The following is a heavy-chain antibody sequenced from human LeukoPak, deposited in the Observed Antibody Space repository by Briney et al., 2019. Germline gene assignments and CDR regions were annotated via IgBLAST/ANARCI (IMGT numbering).Heavy chain of an antibody. CDR1: GFTFSSYA. CDR3: ARDPNPVHGQWLVDWGYYYYGMDV. CDR2: ISYDGSNK. D-gene: IGHD6-19*01. Sequence: SGGSLRLSCAASGFTFSSYAMHWVRQAPGKGLEWVAVISYDGSNKYYADSVKGRFTISRDNSKNTLYLQMNSLRAEDTAVYYCARDPNPVHGQWLVDWGYYYYGMDVWGQGTTVTVSS. J-gene: IGHJ6*02. V-gene: IGHV3-30-3*01.